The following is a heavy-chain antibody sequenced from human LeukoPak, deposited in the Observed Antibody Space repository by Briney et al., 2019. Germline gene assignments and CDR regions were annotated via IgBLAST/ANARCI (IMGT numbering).Heavy chain of an antibody. CDR3: ARGMGVLVPAATWFDP. CDR1: GYTFIAYY. J-gene: IGHJ5*02. V-gene: IGHV1-2*02. Sequence: GASVKVSCEASGYTFIAYYMHWVRQAPGQGLEWMGWINPNSGGTNYAQKFQGRVTMTRDTSISTAYMDLSRLRSDDTAVYYCARGMGVLVPAATWFDPWGQGTLVTVSS. CDR2: INPNSGGT. D-gene: IGHD2-2*01.